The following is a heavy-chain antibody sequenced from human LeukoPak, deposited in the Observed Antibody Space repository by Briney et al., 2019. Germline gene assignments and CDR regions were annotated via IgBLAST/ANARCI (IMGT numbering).Heavy chain of an antibody. CDR2: TYYRSKWYA. CDR1: GDSVSRSSAT. Sequence: SQTLSLTCAISGDSVSRSSATWNWIRQSPSRGLEWLGRTYYRSKWYADYAESVKSRITINADTAKNQFSLQLNSVTPEDTAVYYCATYNMDVWGQGTTVTVSS. CDR3: ATYNMDV. V-gene: IGHV6-1*01. J-gene: IGHJ6*02. D-gene: IGHD1-1*01.